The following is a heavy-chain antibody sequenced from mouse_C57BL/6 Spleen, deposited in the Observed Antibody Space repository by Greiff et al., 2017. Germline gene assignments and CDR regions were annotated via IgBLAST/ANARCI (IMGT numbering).Heavy chain of an antibody. CDR1: GYAFTNYL. D-gene: IGHD1-1*01. CDR3: AREGITTVVARGYFDY. Sequence: QVHVKQSGAELVRPGTSVKVSCKASGYAFTNYLIEWVKQRPGQGLGWIGVINPGSGGTNYNEKFKGKATLTADKSSSTAYMQLSSLTSEDSAVYVCAREGITTVVARGYFDYWGQGTTLTVSS. CDR2: INPGSGGT. J-gene: IGHJ2*01. V-gene: IGHV1-54*01.